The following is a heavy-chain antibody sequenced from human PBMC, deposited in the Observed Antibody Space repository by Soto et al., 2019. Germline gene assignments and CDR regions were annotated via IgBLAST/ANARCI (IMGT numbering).Heavy chain of an antibody. V-gene: IGHV3-53*01. CDR1: GFTVSSNY. D-gene: IGHD3-16*01. J-gene: IGHJ6*02. Sequence: GGSLRLSCAASGFTVSSNYMSWVRQAPGRGLEWVSVIYSGGSTYYADSVKGRFTISRDNSKNTLYLQMNSLRAEDTAVYYCARWGGYYDYVWGSQTNYYYYGMDVWGQGTTVTVSS. CDR2: IYSGGST. CDR3: ARWGGYYDYVWGSQTNYYYYGMDV.